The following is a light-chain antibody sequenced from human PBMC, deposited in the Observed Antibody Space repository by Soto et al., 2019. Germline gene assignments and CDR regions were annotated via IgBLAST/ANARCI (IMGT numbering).Light chain of an antibody. J-gene: IGLJ1*01. CDR2: EVS. Sequence: QSVLTHPASVFGSPGQSIPFSCPGTSSDVGSYNLVSWYQQHPGKAPKLMIYEVSKRPSGVSNRFSGSKSGNTASLTISGLQAEDEADYYCCSYAGSYNYVFGTGTKVTVL. CDR3: CSYAGSYNYV. CDR1: SSDVGSYNL. V-gene: IGLV2-23*02.